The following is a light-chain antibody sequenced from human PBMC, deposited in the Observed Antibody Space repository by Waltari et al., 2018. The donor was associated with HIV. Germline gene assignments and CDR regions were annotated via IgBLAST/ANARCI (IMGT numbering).Light chain of an antibody. CDR1: NIERKS. J-gene: IGLJ2*01. Sequence: SSVLTQPPSVSVAPGKTAMITCGGNNIERKSVHWYQQKAGQAPVLLISYDSDRPSGIPELFSGSNAGNTATLTISRVGDGDEADYYCQVWDSSSDHVLFGAGTKLTVL. CDR3: QVWDSSSDHVL. V-gene: IGLV3-21*04. CDR2: YDS.